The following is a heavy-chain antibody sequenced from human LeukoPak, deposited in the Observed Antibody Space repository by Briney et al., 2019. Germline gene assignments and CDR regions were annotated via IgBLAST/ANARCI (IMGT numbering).Heavy chain of an antibody. CDR1: GFTFDDYA. V-gene: IGHV3-7*01. CDR2: IKQDGSEK. Sequence: GGSLRLSCAASGFTFDDYAMHWVRQAPGKGLEWVANIKQDGSEKYYVDSVKGRFTISRDNAKNSLYLQMNSLRAEDTAVYYCAGSSRVVTAAMGSYYYYYYMDVWGKGTTVTVSS. J-gene: IGHJ6*03. D-gene: IGHD2-2*01. CDR3: AGSSRVVTAAMGSYYYYYYMDV.